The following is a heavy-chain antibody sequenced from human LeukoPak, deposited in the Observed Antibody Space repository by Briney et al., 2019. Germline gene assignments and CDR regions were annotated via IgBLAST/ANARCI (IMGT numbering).Heavy chain of an antibody. CDR1: GLTFSGYA. CDR3: AKWAVLTGTLSYYFDY. CDR2: ISYDAKNE. V-gene: IGHV3-30-3*02. Sequence: PGGSLRLSCAASGLTFSGYALHWVRQAPGKGLEWVAIISYDAKNEYYADSVRGRFTISRDDSKNTLYLQMNSLRAEDTAVYYCAKWAVLTGTLSYYFDYWGQGTLVTVSS. D-gene: IGHD1-20*01. J-gene: IGHJ4*02.